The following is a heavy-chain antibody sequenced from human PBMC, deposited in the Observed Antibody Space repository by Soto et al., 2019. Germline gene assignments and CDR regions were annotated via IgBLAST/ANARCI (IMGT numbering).Heavy chain of an antibody. Sequence: QVQLQESGPGLVKPSETLSLTCTVSGGSISSYYWSWIRQPPGKGLEWIGYIYYSGSTNYNPSLRSRVTTSVDTSKNQFSLKLSSVTAADTAVYYCARAPSIAAAGAGNDYWGQGTLVTVSS. D-gene: IGHD6-13*01. V-gene: IGHV4-59*01. CDR3: ARAPSIAAAGAGNDY. CDR1: GGSISSYY. J-gene: IGHJ4*02. CDR2: IYYSGST.